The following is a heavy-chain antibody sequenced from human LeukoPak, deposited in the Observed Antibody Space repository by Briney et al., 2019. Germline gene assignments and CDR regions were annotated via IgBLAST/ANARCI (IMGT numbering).Heavy chain of an antibody. D-gene: IGHD6-25*01. CDR2: ISYDGSSK. Sequence: GGSLRLSCAASGFTFSNAWMSWVRQAPGKGLEWVAVISYDGSSKYYADSVKGRFTISRDNSKNTLYLQMNSLRAEDTAVYYCAKSGARFIPVDYWGQGTLVTVSS. CDR1: GFTFSNAW. CDR3: AKSGARFIPVDY. J-gene: IGHJ4*02. V-gene: IGHV3-30*18.